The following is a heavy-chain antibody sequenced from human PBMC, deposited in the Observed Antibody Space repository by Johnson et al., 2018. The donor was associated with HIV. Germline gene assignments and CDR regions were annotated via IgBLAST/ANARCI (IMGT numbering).Heavy chain of an antibody. D-gene: IGHD1-26*01. CDR1: GFTFHNAW. V-gene: IGHV3-15*01. J-gene: IGHJ3*02. CDR3: TTDVPGGPYYNAFDI. Sequence: VQLVESGGGLVKPGGSLRLSCAASGFTFHNAWMHWVRQAPGEGLAWVGRIKSKTDGETIDYAAPVKGRFTISRDDSKNTLYLQMNSLKTEDMTVYYCTTDVPGGPYYNAFDIWGQGTMVTVSS. CDR2: IKSKTDGETI.